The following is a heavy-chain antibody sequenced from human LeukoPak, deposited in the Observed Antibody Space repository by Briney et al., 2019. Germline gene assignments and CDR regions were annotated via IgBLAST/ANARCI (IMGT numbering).Heavy chain of an antibody. J-gene: IGHJ6*02. CDR2: SYSGGGT. CDR3: AREPSDIVLDV. V-gene: IGHV3-53*01. D-gene: IGHD2-15*01. Sequence: GGSLRLSCAASGFTVSSNFINWVRQAPGKGLEWVSVSYSGGGTSYADSVKGRFTISRDNSKNTLYLQMNSLRAEDTAVYYCAREPSDIVLDVWGQGTTVTASS. CDR1: GFTVSSNF.